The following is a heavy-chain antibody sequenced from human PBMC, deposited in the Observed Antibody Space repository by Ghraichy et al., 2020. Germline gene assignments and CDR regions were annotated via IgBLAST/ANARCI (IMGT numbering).Heavy chain of an antibody. D-gene: IGHD3-3*01. CDR2: IKPDGSDK. CDR3: ARLNGFTTIYGY. CDR1: GFTFSYYW. V-gene: IGHV3-7*03. J-gene: IGHJ4*02. Sequence: GGSLRLSCAASGFTFSYYWMSWVRQAPGKGLEWVASIKPDGSDKYYVDSVRGRFTISRDNAKNSLYLQMNSLRAEDTAVYYCARLNGFTTIYGYWGQGTLVTVSS.